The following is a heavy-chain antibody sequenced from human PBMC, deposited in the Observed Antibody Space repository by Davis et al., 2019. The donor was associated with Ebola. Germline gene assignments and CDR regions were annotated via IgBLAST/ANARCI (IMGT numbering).Heavy chain of an antibody. CDR1: GGTFSSYG. J-gene: IGHJ5*02. CDR2: ISTYNGNT. V-gene: IGHV1-18*01. CDR3: ARDLSTVTTNWFDP. D-gene: IGHD4-17*01. Sequence: AASVKVSCKASGGTFSSYGITWVRQAPGQGLEWMGWISTYNGNTNYAQKLQGRVTMTTDTSTSTAYMELRSLRSDDAAVYYCARDLSTVTTNWFDPWGQGTLVTVSS.